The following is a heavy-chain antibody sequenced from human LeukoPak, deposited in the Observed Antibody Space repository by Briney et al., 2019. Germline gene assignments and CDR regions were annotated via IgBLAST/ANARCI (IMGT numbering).Heavy chain of an antibody. Sequence: GGSLRLSCAASGFSFSGSSMNWVRQAPGKGLEWVSYITTSDSLIYYADSVKGRFTISRDNSKNTLYLQMNSLRAEDTAVYYCARDRGLHAFDIWGQGTMVTVSS. V-gene: IGHV3-48*01. CDR3: ARDRGLHAFDI. J-gene: IGHJ3*02. D-gene: IGHD2-15*01. CDR2: ITTSDSLI. CDR1: GFSFSGSS.